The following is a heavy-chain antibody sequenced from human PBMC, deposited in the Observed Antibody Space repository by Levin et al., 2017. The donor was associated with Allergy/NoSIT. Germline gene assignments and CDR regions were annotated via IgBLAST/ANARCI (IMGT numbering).Heavy chain of an antibody. CDR2: ISNSGSYT. CDR1: GFTFSSYS. V-gene: IGHV3-21*01. D-gene: IGHD2-8*01. CDR3: ATNKVLYPMTHYKY. J-gene: IGHJ4*02. Sequence: GESLKISCAASGFTFSSYSVTWVRQAPGRGLECVSSISNSGSYTHYADAVKGRFTISRDNAKNSLYLQMNSLRSEDTAVYYCATNKVLYPMTHYKYWGQGTLVTVSS.